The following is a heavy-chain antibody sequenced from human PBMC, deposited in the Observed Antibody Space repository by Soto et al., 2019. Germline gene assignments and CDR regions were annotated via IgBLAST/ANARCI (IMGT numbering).Heavy chain of an antibody. Sequence: ASVKVSCKASGYTFTSYYMHWVRQAPGQGLEWMGIINPSGGSTSYAQKFQGRVTMTRDTSTSTVYMELSSLRSEDTAVYYCARGVDCSGGSCSEDFNWFDPWGQGTLVTVSS. J-gene: IGHJ5*02. V-gene: IGHV1-46*01. D-gene: IGHD2-15*01. CDR3: ARGVDCSGGSCSEDFNWFDP. CDR1: GYTFTSYY. CDR2: INPSGGST.